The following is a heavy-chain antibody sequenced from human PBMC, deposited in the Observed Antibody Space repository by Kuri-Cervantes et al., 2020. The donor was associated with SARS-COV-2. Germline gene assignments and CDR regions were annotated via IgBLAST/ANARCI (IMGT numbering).Heavy chain of an antibody. V-gene: IGHV4-38-2*01. CDR3: ASSRASMITFGGVIGNFDY. D-gene: IGHD3-16*02. CDR1: GFTFSSYW. J-gene: IGHJ4*02. CDR2: IYYSGST. Sequence: ESLKISCAASGFTFSSYWMSWIRQPPGKGLEWIGSIYYSGSTYYNPSLKSRVTISVDTSKNQFSLKLSSVTAADTAVYYCASSRASMITFGGVIGNFDYWGQGTLVTVSS.